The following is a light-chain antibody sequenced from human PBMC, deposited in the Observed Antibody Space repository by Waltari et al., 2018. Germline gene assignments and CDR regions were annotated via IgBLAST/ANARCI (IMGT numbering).Light chain of an antibody. CDR1: SGRSSNI. V-gene: IGLV4-69*01. CDR3: QTGGHGTWV. CDR2: INSDGSH. Sequence: QLVLTQSPSASASLGASVKLTRTLDSGRSSNIVAGLQQQPEKGPRYLMKINSDGSHTKGDEIPDRFSGSSSGAERYLIISSAQSEDEADYYCQTGGHGTWVFGGGTKLTVL. J-gene: IGLJ3*02.